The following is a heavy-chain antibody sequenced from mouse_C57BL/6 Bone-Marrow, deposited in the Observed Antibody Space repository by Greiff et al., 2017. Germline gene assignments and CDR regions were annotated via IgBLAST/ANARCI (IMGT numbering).Heavy chain of an antibody. J-gene: IGHJ3*01. Sequence: EVQLQQSGAELVRPGASVKLSCTASGFNIKDDYMHWVKQRPEQGLEWIGWIDPENGDTEYASKFQGKATITADTSSTPAYLQLSILTSEDTAVYYCTTSVYYDSSWFAYWGQGTLVTVSA. CDR2: IDPENGDT. V-gene: IGHV14-4*01. CDR3: TTSVYYDSSWFAY. D-gene: IGHD2-4*01. CDR1: GFNIKDDY.